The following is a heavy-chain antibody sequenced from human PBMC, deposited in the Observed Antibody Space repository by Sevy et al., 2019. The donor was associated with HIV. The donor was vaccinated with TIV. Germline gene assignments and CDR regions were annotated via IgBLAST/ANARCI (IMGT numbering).Heavy chain of an antibody. D-gene: IGHD4-4*01. CDR3: ARLTTVTTGIFWFDP. CDR1: GGSISSYY. J-gene: IGHJ5*02. Sequence: SETLSLTCTVSGGSISSYYWSWIRQPPAKGLEWIGYIYYSGSTNYNPSLKSRVTISVDTSKNQFSLKLSSVTAADTAVYYCARLTTVTTGIFWFDPWGQGTLVTVSS. V-gene: IGHV4-59*08. CDR2: IYYSGST.